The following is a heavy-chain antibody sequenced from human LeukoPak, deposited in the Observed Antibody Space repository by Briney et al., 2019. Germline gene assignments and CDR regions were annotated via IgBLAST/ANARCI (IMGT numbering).Heavy chain of an antibody. CDR3: ARVLSSYSSSWYRLNYYGMDV. Sequence: ASVKLSCTASGYTFTSYDINWVRQAPGQGLEWTAWINTNSGNTYYAHTFQGRVTMTRNTSINTPYMELSSLRSEDTAVYYCARVLSSYSSSWYRLNYYGMDVWGQGTTVTVSS. CDR1: GYTFTSYD. J-gene: IGHJ6*02. D-gene: IGHD6-13*01. CDR2: INTNSGNT. V-gene: IGHV1-8*01.